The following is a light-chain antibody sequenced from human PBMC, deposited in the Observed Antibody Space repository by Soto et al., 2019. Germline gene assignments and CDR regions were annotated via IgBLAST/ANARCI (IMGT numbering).Light chain of an antibody. CDR3: QQFGSSIPHT. J-gene: IGKJ2*01. CDR1: QVIGSRY. CDR2: GAS. V-gene: IGKV3-20*01. Sequence: EIGMTQSQGTLSLSPWERATISCRASQVIGSRYLAWYHQKSGQAPRLLIYGASSRATGIPDRFSGSGSGTDFTLTISRLEPEDFGVYYCQQFGSSIPHTFGQGTKLEIK.